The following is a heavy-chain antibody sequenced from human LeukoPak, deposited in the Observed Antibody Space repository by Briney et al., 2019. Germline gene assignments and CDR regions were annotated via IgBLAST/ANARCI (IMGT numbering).Heavy chain of an antibody. Sequence: GGSLRLSCAASGFTFSSYWMHWVRQAPGKGLVWVSRINSDGSSTSYADSVKGRFTISRDNAKNTLYLQMNSLRAEDTAVYYCARVAAIRRYYYYYYMDVWGKGTTVTVSS. J-gene: IGHJ6*03. CDR1: GFTFSSYW. CDR3: ARVAAIRRYYYYYYMDV. V-gene: IGHV3-74*01. CDR2: INSDGSST. D-gene: IGHD2-15*01.